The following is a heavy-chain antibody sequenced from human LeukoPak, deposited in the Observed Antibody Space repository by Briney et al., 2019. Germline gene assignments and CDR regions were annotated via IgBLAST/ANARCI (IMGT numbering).Heavy chain of an antibody. CDR3: ARGAPPQN. V-gene: IGHV4-39*07. CDR1: GGSISSSSYY. CDR2: VYYTGAS. Sequence: PSETLSLTCAVSGGSISSSSYYWGWIRQPPGKGLEWIGSVYYTGASYYNPSLKSRVTISIDTSKNHFSLNLTSVTAADTAVYYCARGAPPQNWGQGALVTVSS. J-gene: IGHJ4*02.